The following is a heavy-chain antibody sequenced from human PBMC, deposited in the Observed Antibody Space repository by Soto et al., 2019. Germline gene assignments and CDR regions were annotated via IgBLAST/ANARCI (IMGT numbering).Heavy chain of an antibody. J-gene: IGHJ6*03. CDR2: INHSGST. D-gene: IGHD6-19*01. CDR3: ARTAAVAGRNYYYYMDV. CDR1: GGSFSGYY. V-gene: IGHV4-34*01. Sequence: PSETLSLTCAVYGGSFSGYYWSWIRQPPGKGLEWIGEINHSGSTNYNPSLKSRVTISVDTSKNQFSLKLSSVTAADTAVYYCARTAAVAGRNYYYYMDVWGKGTTVTVSS.